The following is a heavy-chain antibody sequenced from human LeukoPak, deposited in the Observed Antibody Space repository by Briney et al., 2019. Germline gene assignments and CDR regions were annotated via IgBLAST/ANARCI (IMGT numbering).Heavy chain of an antibody. D-gene: IGHD3-10*01. J-gene: IGHJ5*02. V-gene: IGHV1-69*05. Sequence: SVKVSCKASGGTFSSYAISWVRQAPGQGLEWMGGIIPIFGTANYAQKFQGRVTMTRNTSISTAYMELSSLRSEDTAVYYCARGDVLLWFGEFVKTYNWFDPWGQGTLVTVSS. CDR1: GGTFSSYA. CDR2: IIPIFGTA. CDR3: ARGDVLLWFGEFVKTYNWFDP.